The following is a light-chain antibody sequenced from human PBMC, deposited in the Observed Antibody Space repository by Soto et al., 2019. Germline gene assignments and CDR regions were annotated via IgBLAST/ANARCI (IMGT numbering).Light chain of an antibody. V-gene: IGKV1-27*01. CDR3: QKYNSAPWT. J-gene: IGKJ1*01. CDR1: QGISNY. Sequence: DIQMTQSPSSLSASVGDRVTITCRASQGISNYLAWYQPKPGKVAKLLIYAASTLQSGVPSRFSGSGSGTDFTLTISSLQPEDVATYYCQKYNSAPWTFGQKTKVEIK. CDR2: AAS.